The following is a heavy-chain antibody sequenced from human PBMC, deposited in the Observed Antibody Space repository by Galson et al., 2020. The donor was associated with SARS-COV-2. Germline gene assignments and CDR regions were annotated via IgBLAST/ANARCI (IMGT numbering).Heavy chain of an antibody. CDR2: INPNSGGT. Sequence: ASVKVSCKASGYTFTDYYMHWVRQAPGQGLEWMGWINPNSGGTNYAQKFQGRVTMTRDMSTSTAYMELSRLRSDDTAVYYCARDQGGGSYRLGFDYWGQGTLVTGSS. V-gene: IGHV1-2*02. CDR1: GYTFTDYY. D-gene: IGHD1-26*01. CDR3: ARDQGGGSYRLGFDY. J-gene: IGHJ4*02.